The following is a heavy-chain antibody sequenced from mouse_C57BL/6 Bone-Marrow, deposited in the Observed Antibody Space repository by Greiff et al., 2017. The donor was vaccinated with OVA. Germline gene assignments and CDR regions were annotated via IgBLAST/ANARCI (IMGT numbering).Heavy chain of an antibody. V-gene: IGHV14-4*01. Sequence: EVQLQESGAELVRPGASVKLSCTASGFNIKDDYMHWVKQRPEQGLEWIGWIDPENGDTEYASKFQGKATITADTSSNTAYLQLSSLTSEDTAVYYCTIHYYGSSWFAYWGQGTLVTVSA. CDR1: GFNIKDDY. D-gene: IGHD1-1*01. CDR3: TIHYYGSSWFAY. CDR2: IDPENGDT. J-gene: IGHJ3*01.